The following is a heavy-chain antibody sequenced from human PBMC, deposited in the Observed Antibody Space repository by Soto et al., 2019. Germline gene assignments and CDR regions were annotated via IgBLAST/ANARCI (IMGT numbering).Heavy chain of an antibody. V-gene: IGHV1-69*04. J-gene: IGHJ6*02. D-gene: IGHD3-10*01. CDR2: IIPILGIA. Sequence: SVKVSCKASGGTFSSYTISWVRQAPGQGLEWMGRIIPILGIANYAQKFQGRVTITADKSTSTAYMELSSLRSEDTAVYYCARDLFGSWSYLYYYGMSVWGQGSSVPVSS. CDR1: GGTFSSYT. CDR3: ARDLFGSWSYLYYYGMSV.